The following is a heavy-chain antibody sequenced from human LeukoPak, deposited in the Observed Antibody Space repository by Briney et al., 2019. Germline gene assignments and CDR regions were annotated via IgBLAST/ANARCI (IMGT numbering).Heavy chain of an antibody. V-gene: IGHV3-7*01. J-gene: IGHJ4*02. D-gene: IGHD1-26*01. Sequence: GGSLRLSCAASGFTFSGYWMSWVRQTPEKGLEWVANIKQDGYEKYYVDSVKGRFTISRDNAKNSLYLQMNSLRANDTAIYYCARDKIVGPTTLDYWGQGTLVTVSS. CDR3: ARDKIVGPTTLDY. CDR1: GFTFSGYW. CDR2: IKQDGYEK.